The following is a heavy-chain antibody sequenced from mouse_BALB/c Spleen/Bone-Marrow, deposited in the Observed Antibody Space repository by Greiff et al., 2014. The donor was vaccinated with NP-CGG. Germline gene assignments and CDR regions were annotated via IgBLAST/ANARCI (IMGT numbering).Heavy chain of an antibody. CDR3: TRDDGSFAY. J-gene: IGHJ3*01. V-gene: IGHV1-69*02. Sequence: QVQLQQSGAELVRPGASVKLSCKASGYTFTSYWINWVKQRPGQGFEWIGNIYPSDSYTNYNQKFKDKATLTVDKSSSTAYTQLSSPTSEDSAVYYCTRDDGSFAYWGQGTLVTVSA. D-gene: IGHD2-3*01. CDR1: GYTFTSYW. CDR2: IYPSDSYT.